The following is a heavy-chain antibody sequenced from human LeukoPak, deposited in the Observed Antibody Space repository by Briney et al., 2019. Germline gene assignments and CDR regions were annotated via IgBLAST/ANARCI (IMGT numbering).Heavy chain of an antibody. CDR2: IYYSGST. J-gene: IGHJ2*01. Sequence: SQTLSLTCTVSGGSISSGDHYWSWIRQPPGKGLEWIGYIYYSGSTYYNPSLKSRVTVSVDTSKNQFSLKLSSVTAADTAVYYCARDLTVAAAGLNWYFDLWGRGTLVTVSS. D-gene: IGHD6-13*01. V-gene: IGHV4-30-4*01. CDR1: GGSISSGDHY. CDR3: ARDLTVAAAGLNWYFDL.